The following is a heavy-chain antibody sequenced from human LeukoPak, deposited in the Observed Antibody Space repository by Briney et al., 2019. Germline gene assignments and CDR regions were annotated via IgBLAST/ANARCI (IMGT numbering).Heavy chain of an antibody. D-gene: IGHD3-10*01. Sequence: LSGGSLRLSCAASGFTFDDYAMHWVRQAPGKGLEWVSGISWNSGSIAYADSVKGRFTISRDNAKNSLYLQMNSLRAEDTALYYCAKDLVRGVLDAFDIWGQGTMVTVSS. CDR3: AKDLVRGVLDAFDI. CDR1: GFTFDDYA. J-gene: IGHJ3*02. CDR2: ISWNSGSI. V-gene: IGHV3-9*01.